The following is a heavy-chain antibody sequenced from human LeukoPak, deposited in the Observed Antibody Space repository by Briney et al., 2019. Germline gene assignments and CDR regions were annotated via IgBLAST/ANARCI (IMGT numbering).Heavy chain of an antibody. V-gene: IGHV3-23*01. J-gene: IGHJ4*02. CDR1: GYTFNIHG. D-gene: IGHD6-19*01. CDR3: AKDIDWLAFED. CDR2: IGPSGDKT. Sequence: GGSLRLSCAASGYTFNIHGMNWVRQAPGKGPEWVSGIGPSGDKTYYADSVKGRFTTSRDNSENTVYLQMNSLRVEDTALYYCAKDIDWLAFEDWGQGTLVTVSS.